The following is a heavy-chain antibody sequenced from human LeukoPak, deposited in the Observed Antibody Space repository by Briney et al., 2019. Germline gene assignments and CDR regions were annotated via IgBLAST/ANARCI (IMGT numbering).Heavy chain of an antibody. V-gene: IGHV1-8*01. Sequence: ASVKVSCKASGYTFTSYDINWVRQAAGQGLEWMGWMNPNSGNTGYAQKFQGRVTMTRNTSISTAYMELSSLRSEDTAVYYCARCLRPPSGWFDPWGQGTLVTVSS. CDR3: ARCLRPPSGWFDP. D-gene: IGHD3-3*01. CDR2: MNPNSGNT. J-gene: IGHJ5*02. CDR1: GYTFTSYD.